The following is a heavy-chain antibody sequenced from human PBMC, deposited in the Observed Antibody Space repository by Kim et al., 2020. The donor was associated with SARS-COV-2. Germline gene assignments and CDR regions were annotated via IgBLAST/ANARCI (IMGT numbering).Heavy chain of an antibody. CDR1: GGSISSSSYY. D-gene: IGHD2-21*01. CDR2: IYYSGST. CDR3: ARLSGGEDGAFDI. J-gene: IGHJ3*02. Sequence: SETLSLTCTVSGGSISSSSYYWGWIRQPPGKGLEWIGSIYYSGSTYYNPSLKSRVTISVDTSKNQFSLKLSSVTAADTAVYYCARLSGGEDGAFDIWGQGTMVTVSS. V-gene: IGHV4-39*01.